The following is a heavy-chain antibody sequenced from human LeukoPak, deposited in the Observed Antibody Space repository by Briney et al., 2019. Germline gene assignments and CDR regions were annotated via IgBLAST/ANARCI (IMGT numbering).Heavy chain of an antibody. CDR2: IYYSGST. Sequence: SETLSLTCTVSGGSISSSSYYCGWIRQPPGKGLEWIGSIYYSGSTYYNPSLKSRVTISVDTSKNQFSLKLSSVTAADTAVYYRARITLSDNYFDYWGQGTLVTVSS. V-gene: IGHV4-39*01. CDR1: GGSISSSSYY. CDR3: ARITLSDNYFDY. J-gene: IGHJ4*02. D-gene: IGHD1-20*01.